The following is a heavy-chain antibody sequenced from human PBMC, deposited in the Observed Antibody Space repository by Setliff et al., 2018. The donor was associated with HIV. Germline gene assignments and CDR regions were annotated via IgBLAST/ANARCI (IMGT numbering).Heavy chain of an antibody. CDR2: IIPILGIA. Sequence: RASVKVSCKASGGTFSSYAISWVRQAPGQGLEWMGGIIPILGIANYAQKFQGRVTITTDESTSTAYMELSGLRSEDTAVYYCARSFLGVRGYPTPSWYFDLWGRGTLVTVSS. V-gene: IGHV1-69*10. J-gene: IGHJ2*01. CDR1: GGTFSSYA. D-gene: IGHD3-22*01. CDR3: ARSFLGVRGYPTPSWYFDL.